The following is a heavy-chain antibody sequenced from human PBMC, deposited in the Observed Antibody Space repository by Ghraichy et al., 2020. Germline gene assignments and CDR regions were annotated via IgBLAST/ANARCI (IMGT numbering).Heavy chain of an antibody. D-gene: IGHD6-19*01. CDR3: ARQRGSSGWLWYFDL. J-gene: IGHJ2*01. CDR1: GGSISSSSYY. Sequence: SETLSLTCTVSGGSISSSSYYWGWIRQPPGKGLEWIGSIYYSGSTYYNPSLKSRVTISVDTSKNQFSLKLSSVTAADPAVYYCARQRGSSGWLWYFDLWGRGTLVTVSS. V-gene: IGHV4-39*01. CDR2: IYYSGST.